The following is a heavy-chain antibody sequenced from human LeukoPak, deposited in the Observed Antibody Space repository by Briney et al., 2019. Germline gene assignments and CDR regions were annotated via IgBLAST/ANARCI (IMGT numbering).Heavy chain of an antibody. CDR3: ARRDWGTYYTMDV. CDR2: IYYSGAT. D-gene: IGHD7-27*01. Sequence: SETLSLTCTVSGXSINNYYWAWIRQPPGTGLEWIGNIYYSGATNYNPSLKSRLTMSLDTSKNQFSLNLSSVTAADTAVYYCARRDWGTYYTMDVWGQGTTVTVSS. J-gene: IGHJ6*02. V-gene: IGHV4-59*01. CDR1: GXSINNYY.